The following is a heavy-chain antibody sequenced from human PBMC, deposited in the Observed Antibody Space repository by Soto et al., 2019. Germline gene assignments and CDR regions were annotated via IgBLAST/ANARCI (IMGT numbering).Heavy chain of an antibody. V-gene: IGHV3-48*01. CDR1: GFTFSSYS. Sequence: GGSLRLSCAASGFTFSSYSMNWVRQAPGKGLEWVSYISSSSSTIYYADSVKGRFTISRDNAKNSLYLQMNSLRAEDTAVYYCARDQRPRDYIWGSYRTYYMDVWGKGTTVTVSS. CDR2: ISSSSSTI. J-gene: IGHJ6*03. CDR3: ARDQRPRDYIWGSYRTYYMDV. D-gene: IGHD3-16*02.